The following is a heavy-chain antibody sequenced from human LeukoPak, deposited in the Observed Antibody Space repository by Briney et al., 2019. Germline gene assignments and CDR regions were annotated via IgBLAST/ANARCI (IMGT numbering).Heavy chain of an antibody. Sequence: SETLSLTCTVSGDSINSLDLWSWVRQPPGKGLEWIGEMYLSGTTHSNPSVKSRVTISIDKSKNQFFLNLSSVTAADTAIYYCAGLVGRYSSGLYYYYFDYWGQGTLVTVSS. D-gene: IGHD3-22*01. CDR1: GDSINSLDL. CDR3: AGLVGRYSSGLYYYYFDY. V-gene: IGHV4-4*02. CDR2: MYLSGTT. J-gene: IGHJ4*02.